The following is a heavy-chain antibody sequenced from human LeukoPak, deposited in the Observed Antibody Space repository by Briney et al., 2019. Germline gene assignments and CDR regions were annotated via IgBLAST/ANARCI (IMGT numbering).Heavy chain of an antibody. CDR3: AKVFCAYGICPMDV. D-gene: IGHD2-8*01. V-gene: IGHV3-30*02. CDR1: GFTFSSFD. CDR2: IRYDNSHE. J-gene: IGHJ6*03. Sequence: GGSLRLSCAASGFTFSSFDMHWVRQSPDKGLEWVALIRYDNSHEYYADSVKDRFTISRDNSKNTLYLLMSSLRAEDTAVYYCAKVFCAYGICPMDVWGTGTTVTVSS.